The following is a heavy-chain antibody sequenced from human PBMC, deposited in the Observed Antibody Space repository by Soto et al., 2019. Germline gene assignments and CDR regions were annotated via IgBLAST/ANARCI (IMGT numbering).Heavy chain of an antibody. CDR2: INHLETT. CDR1: GASITYGGYS. Sequence: QLQLHESGSGLVKPSQTLSLTCTVSGASITYGGYSWSWIRQTPGKGLEWIGYINHLETTFYNPSFESRRSLSIDRAKNQFSLNLNSMSAADSAVYFCARGGGSDSFDYWGQGILVTVSS. V-gene: IGHV4-30-2*01. D-gene: IGHD1-26*01. J-gene: IGHJ4*02. CDR3: ARGGGSDSFDY.